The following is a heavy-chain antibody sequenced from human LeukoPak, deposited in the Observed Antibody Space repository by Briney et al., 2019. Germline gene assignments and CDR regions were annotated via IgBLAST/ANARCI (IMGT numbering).Heavy chain of an antibody. CDR2: ISSSSSYI. D-gene: IGHD3-10*01. Sequence: GGSLRLSCAASGFTFSSYSMNWVRQAPGKGLEWVSPISSSSSYIYYADSVKGRFTISRDNAKNSLYLQMNSLRAEDTAVYYCARVLYGSGSYPWFDPWGQGTLVTVSS. CDR3: ARVLYGSGSYPWFDP. CDR1: GFTFSSYS. V-gene: IGHV3-21*01. J-gene: IGHJ5*02.